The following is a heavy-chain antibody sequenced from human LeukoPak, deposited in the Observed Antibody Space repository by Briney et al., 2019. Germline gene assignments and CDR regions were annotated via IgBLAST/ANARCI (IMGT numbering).Heavy chain of an antibody. J-gene: IGHJ6*02. Sequence: GGSLRLSCAASGFTFSSYGMHWVRHAPGKGLEWGAVISYDGSNKYYADSVKGRFTISRDNSKNTLYLQMNSLRAEDTAVYYCAKGPAPTYYDFWSGYYTGANYYYGMDVWGQGTTVTVSS. CDR3: AKGPAPTYYDFWSGYYTGANYYYGMDV. CDR2: ISYDGSNK. V-gene: IGHV3-30*18. D-gene: IGHD3-3*01. CDR1: GFTFSSYG.